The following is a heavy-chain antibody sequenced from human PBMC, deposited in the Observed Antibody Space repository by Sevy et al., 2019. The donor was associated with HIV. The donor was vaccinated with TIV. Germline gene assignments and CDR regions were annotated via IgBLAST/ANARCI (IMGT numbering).Heavy chain of an antibody. CDR3: ARCLSGSCWYPPDNYFDS. J-gene: IGHJ4*02. V-gene: IGHV3-30-3*01. D-gene: IGHD6-19*01. CDR1: GLTFSSYA. CDR2: TSYDGSKE. Sequence: GGSLRLSCAASGLTFSSYAMHWVRQAPGKGLEWVAVTSYDGSKEFYADSVKGRFTISRDNSKNTLYLHMNSLRAEDTAVYYCARCLSGSCWYPPDNYFDSWGQGTLVTVSS.